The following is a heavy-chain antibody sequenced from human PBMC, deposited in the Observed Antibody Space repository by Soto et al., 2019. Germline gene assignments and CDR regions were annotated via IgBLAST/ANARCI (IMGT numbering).Heavy chain of an antibody. CDR3: ASSPIVGANFGWFDP. V-gene: IGHV4-59*08. CDR1: GGSISSYY. J-gene: IGHJ5*02. CDR2: IYYSGST. D-gene: IGHD1-26*01. Sequence: SETLSLTCTVSGGSISSYYWSWIRQPPGKGLEWIGYIYYSGSTNYNPSLKSRVTISVDTSKNQFSLKLSSVTAADTAVYYCASSPIVGANFGWFDPWGQGTLVTVSS.